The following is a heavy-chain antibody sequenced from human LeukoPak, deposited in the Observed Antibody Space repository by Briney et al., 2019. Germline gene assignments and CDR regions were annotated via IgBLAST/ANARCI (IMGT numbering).Heavy chain of an antibody. CDR1: GYPFTNYW. D-gene: IGHD5-18*01. Sequence: GESLKISFKASGYPFTNYWIGWGRQRPGKGLGWMGTIYPGDSDTRYSPSFQGQVSISADRSTNTAYLQWSSLKASDTAIYYCARLGTAIVARYFDFWGQGTLVTVSS. CDR3: ARLGTAIVARYFDF. V-gene: IGHV5-51*01. CDR2: IYPGDSDT. J-gene: IGHJ4*02.